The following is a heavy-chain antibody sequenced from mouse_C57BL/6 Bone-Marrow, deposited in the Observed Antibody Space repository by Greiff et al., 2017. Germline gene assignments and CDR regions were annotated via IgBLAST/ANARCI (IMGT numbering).Heavy chain of an antibody. CDR2: INPSNGGT. Sequence: VQLQQPGTELVKPGASVKLSCKASGYTFTSYSMHWVKQRPGQGLEWIGNINPSNGGTNYNEKFKSKATLTVDKSSSTAYMQLSSLTSEDSAVYYCARRGVYYGSSYDAMDYWGQGTSVTVSS. CDR3: ARRGVYYGSSYDAMDY. J-gene: IGHJ4*01. CDR1: GYTFTSYS. V-gene: IGHV1-53*01. D-gene: IGHD1-1*01.